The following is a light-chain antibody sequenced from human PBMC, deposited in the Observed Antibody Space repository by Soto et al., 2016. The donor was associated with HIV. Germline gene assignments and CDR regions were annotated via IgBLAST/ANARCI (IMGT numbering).Light chain of an antibody. V-gene: IGLV3-25*03. J-gene: IGLJ2*01. CDR2: KDT. CDR3: QSADNSGTYNAV. CDR1: ALPKQY. Sequence: SYELTQPPSVSVSPGQTARITCSGDALPKQYTYWYQQKPGQAPMLVIYKDTERPSGIPERFSGSSSGTTVTLTISGVQAEDEADFYCQSADNSGTYNAVFGGGTKLTVL.